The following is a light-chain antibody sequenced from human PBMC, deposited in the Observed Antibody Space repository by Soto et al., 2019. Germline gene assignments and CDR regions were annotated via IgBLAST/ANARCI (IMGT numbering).Light chain of an antibody. CDR2: GAS. CDR1: QSVSSSF. V-gene: IGKV3-20*01. Sequence: EIVLTQSPGTLSLSPGERATLSCRASQSVSSSFVAWYQQKPGQGPRLLVYGASTRATDIPDRFSGSGSGTDFTLTIRRLEPEDFAVYYCQQHDSSPWTFGQGTKVEIK. CDR3: QQHDSSPWT. J-gene: IGKJ1*01.